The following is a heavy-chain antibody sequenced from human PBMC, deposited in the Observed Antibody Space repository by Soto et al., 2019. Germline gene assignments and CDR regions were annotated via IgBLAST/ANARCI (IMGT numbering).Heavy chain of an antibody. CDR1: GFAFSSYA. CDR2: INTDGTT. J-gene: IGHJ4*02. D-gene: IGHD1-26*01. Sequence: EVQLLESGGGFLQPGGSLRLSCTASGFAFSSYAMSWVRQTSGKGLEWVSAINTDGTTYYTDSVRGRLTASSDNSKNTLYLQMNSLRAEDTALYYCAKSYCVDWWGRGTLITVPS. CDR3: AKSYCVDW. V-gene: IGHV3-23*01.